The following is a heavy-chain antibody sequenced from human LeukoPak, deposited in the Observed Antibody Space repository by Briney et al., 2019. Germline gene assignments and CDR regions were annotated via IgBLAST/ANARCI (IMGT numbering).Heavy chain of an antibody. J-gene: IGHJ6*02. Sequence: SETLSLTCAVYGGSFSGYYWSWIRQPPGKGLEWIGEINHSGSTNYNPSLKSRVTISVDTSKNQFSLQLNSVTPEDTAVYYCARESSGWYVDYYYGMDVWGQGTTVTVSS. D-gene: IGHD6-19*01. CDR1: GGSFSGYY. CDR3: ARESSGWYVDYYYGMDV. V-gene: IGHV4-34*01. CDR2: INHSGST.